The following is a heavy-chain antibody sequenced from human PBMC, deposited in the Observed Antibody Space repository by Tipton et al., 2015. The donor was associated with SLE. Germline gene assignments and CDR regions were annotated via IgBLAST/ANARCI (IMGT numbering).Heavy chain of an antibody. CDR3: ARGYYESNGYYSFDY. Sequence: LRLSCAVYGGSFSGYYWGWIRQPPGKGLEWIGSVYHSGTTYYKPSLKSRLIISVDTSKNQFSLKLSSVTAADTAVYHCARGYYESNGYYSFDYWGPGALVTVSS. D-gene: IGHD3-22*01. V-gene: IGHV4-34*01. CDR1: GGSFSGYY. CDR2: VYHSGTT. J-gene: IGHJ4*02.